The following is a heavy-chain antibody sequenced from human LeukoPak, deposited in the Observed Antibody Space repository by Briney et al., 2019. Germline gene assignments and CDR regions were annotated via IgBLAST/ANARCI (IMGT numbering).Heavy chain of an antibody. CDR2: INPNSGGT. CDR3: ARVLPYCSSTSCSYFDY. V-gene: IGHV1-2*02. CDR1: GYTFTGYY. Sequence: VASVKVSCKASGYTFTGYYMHWVRQAPGQGLEWMGWINPNSGGTNYAQKFQGRVTMTRDTSISTAYMELSRLRSDDTAVYYCARVLPYCSSTSCSYFDYWGQGTLVTVSS. D-gene: IGHD2-2*01. J-gene: IGHJ4*02.